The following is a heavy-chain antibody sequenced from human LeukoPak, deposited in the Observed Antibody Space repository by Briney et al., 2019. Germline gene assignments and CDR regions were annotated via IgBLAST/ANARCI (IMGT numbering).Heavy chain of an antibody. CDR2: IYTSGST. D-gene: IGHD3-10*01. CDR1: GGSISSGSYY. V-gene: IGHV4-61*02. CDR3: ARGEYYYGSGSPNFDY. Sequence: SETLSLTCTVSGGSISSGSYYWSWIRQPAGKGLEWIGRIYTSGSTNYNPSLKSRVTISVDTSENQFSLKLSSVTAADTAVYYCARGEYYYGSGSPNFDYWGQGTLVTVSS. J-gene: IGHJ4*02.